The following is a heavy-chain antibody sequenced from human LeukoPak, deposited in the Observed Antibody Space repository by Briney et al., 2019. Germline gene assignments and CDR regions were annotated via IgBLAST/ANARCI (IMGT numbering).Heavy chain of an antibody. J-gene: IGHJ3*02. D-gene: IGHD6-19*01. Sequence: SETLSLTRAVYGGSFSGYYWSWIRQPPGKGLEWIGEINHSGSTNYNPSLKSRVTISVDTSKNQFSLKLSSVTAADTAVYYCARGAVGAFDIWGQGTMVTVSS. CDR3: ARGAVGAFDI. CDR2: INHSGST. V-gene: IGHV4-34*01. CDR1: GGSFSGYY.